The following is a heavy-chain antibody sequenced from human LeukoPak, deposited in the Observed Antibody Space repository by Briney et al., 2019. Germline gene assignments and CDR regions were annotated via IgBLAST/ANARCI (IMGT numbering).Heavy chain of an antibody. V-gene: IGHV3-48*02. CDR3: ARDPGSSWYRGYFDY. CDR1: GFTFSSYS. Sequence: PGGSLRLSCAASGFTFSSYSMNWVRQAPGKGLEWGPYISSSSSTIYYADSVKGRFAISRDNPKNPLYLQMNSLRDEDTALYYCARDPGSSWYRGYFDYWGQGTLVTVSS. CDR2: ISSSSSTI. D-gene: IGHD6-13*01. J-gene: IGHJ4*02.